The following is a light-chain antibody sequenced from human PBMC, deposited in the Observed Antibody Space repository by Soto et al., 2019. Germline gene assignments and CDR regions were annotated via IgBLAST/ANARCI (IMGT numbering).Light chain of an antibody. CDR3: QQRFTWPLT. CDR2: RVS. V-gene: IGKV3-11*01. J-gene: IGKJ4*01. Sequence: ETVLTQSPATLSLSPGERATLSCRASQSVSRFFAWYQQKPGQAPRLLIYRVSNRATGVPARFSGSGSGTDFTLYISSLEPEDSGVYYCQQRFTWPLTFGGGTKVELK. CDR1: QSVSRF.